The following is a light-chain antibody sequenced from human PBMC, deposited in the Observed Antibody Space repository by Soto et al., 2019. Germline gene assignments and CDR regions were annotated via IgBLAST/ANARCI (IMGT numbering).Light chain of an antibody. V-gene: IGKV1-9*01. CDR1: QGISTY. J-gene: IGKJ1*01. CDR2: DAS. CDR3: QQYKTYSWT. Sequence: DIQLTQSPSFLCASVVDRVTMTCRASQGISTYLAWYQQKPGKAPNLLIYDASSLQSGVPSRFSGSGSGTEFTLTISSLQPDDFATYYCQQYKTYSWTFGQGTKVDIK.